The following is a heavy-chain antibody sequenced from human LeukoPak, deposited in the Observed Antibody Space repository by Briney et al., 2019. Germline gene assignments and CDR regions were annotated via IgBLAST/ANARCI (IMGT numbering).Heavy chain of an antibody. D-gene: IGHD3-3*01. J-gene: IGHJ4*02. CDR1: GYTLTELS. CDR3: ARGAIFGVVPDY. V-gene: IGHV1-24*01. CDR2: FDPEDGET. Sequence: ASVKVSCKVSGYTLTELSMHWVRQAPGKGLEWMGGFDPEDGETIYAQKFQGRVTITRNTSISTAYMELSSLRSEDTAVYYCARGAIFGVVPDYWGQGTLVTVSS.